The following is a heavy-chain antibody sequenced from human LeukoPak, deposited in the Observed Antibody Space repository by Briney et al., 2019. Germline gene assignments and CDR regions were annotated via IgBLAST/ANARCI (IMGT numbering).Heavy chain of an antibody. J-gene: IGHJ4*02. CDR1: GFTFSSYA. Sequence: GGSLRLSCAASGFTFSSYAMSWVRQAPGKGLEWVALISYDGSHKYYADSVKGRFSIFRDNSMNTLYLQMNSLRAEDTAVYYCAKDYNVGVGATFFDYWGQGTLVTVSS. D-gene: IGHD1-26*01. CDR2: ISYDGSHK. CDR3: AKDYNVGVGATFFDY. V-gene: IGHV3-30*18.